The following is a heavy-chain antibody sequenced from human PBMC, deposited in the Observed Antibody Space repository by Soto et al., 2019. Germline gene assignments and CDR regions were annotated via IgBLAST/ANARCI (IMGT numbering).Heavy chain of an antibody. CDR1: GYTFTSYS. J-gene: IGHJ3*01. Sequence: QVQLVQSGAEVKTPGASVKLSCKASGYTFTSYSIHWVRQAPGQRLEWMGWISAATDNTRYSQKFQGRVTINRDTXXXXXXXXXXXXXXXXXXXXXXXXXXXXXXXTXTFDVWGQGTMVTVSS. V-gene: IGHV1-3*01. CDR3: XXXXXXXXXTXTFDV. CDR2: ISAATDNT.